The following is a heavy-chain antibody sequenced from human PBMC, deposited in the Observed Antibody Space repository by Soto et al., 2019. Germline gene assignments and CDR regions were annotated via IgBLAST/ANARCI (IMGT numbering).Heavy chain of an antibody. V-gene: IGHV5-10-1*01. D-gene: IGHD6-13*01. Sequence: LGESLKISCKGSGYSFTSYWISWVRLMPGKGLEWMGRIDPSDSYTNYSPSFQGHVTISADKSISTAYLQWSSLKASDTAMYYCAGTKYSSSWYRQYNWFDPWGQGTLVTVSS. CDR3: AGTKYSSSWYRQYNWFDP. CDR2: IDPSDSYT. J-gene: IGHJ5*02. CDR1: GYSFTSYW.